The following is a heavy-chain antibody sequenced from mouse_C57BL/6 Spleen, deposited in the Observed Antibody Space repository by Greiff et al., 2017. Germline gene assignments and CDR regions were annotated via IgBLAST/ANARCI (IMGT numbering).Heavy chain of an antibody. CDR3: ARGRDDYYAMDY. V-gene: IGHV1-69*01. J-gene: IGHJ4*01. CDR2: IDPSDSYT. CDR1: GYTFTSYW. Sequence: QVQLQQPGAELVMPGASVKLSCKASGYTFTSYWMHWVKQRPGQGLEWIGEIDPSDSYTNYNQKFKGKSTLTVDKSSSTAYMQLSSLTSEDSAVYYCARGRDDYYAMDYWGQGTSGTVSS.